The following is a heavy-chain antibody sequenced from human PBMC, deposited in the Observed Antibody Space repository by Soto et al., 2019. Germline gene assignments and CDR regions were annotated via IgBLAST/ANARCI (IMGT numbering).Heavy chain of an antibody. Sequence: SETLSLTCGVYGASFSGYHWSWIRQPPGKGLEWIGEINHSGKINYNPSLKSRVTMSVDTSKSHFSLKLSSVTAADTAMYYCAGGTRLAYYHYMDVWGKGTTVTVSS. V-gene: IGHV4-34*01. J-gene: IGHJ6*03. CDR1: GASFSGYH. CDR3: AGGTRLAYYHYMDV. D-gene: IGHD6-19*01. CDR2: INHSGKI.